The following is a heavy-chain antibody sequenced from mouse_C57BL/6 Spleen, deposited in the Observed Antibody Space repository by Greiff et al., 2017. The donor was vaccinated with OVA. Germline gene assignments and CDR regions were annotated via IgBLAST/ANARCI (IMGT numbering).Heavy chain of an antibody. Sequence: VKLVESGGDLVKPGGSLKLSCAASGFTFSSYGMSWVRQTPDKRLEWVATISSGGSYTYYPDSVKGRFTISRDNAKNTLYLQMSSMKSEDTAMYYWAGGGGFDVWGTGTTVTVSS. CDR3: AGGGGFDV. J-gene: IGHJ1*03. CDR2: ISSGGSYT. V-gene: IGHV5-6*02. CDR1: GFTFSSYG.